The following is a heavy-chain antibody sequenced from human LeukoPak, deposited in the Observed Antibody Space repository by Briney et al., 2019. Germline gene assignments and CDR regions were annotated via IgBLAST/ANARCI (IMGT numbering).Heavy chain of an antibody. J-gene: IGHJ4*02. CDR3: ARDRDSSGWHVADY. V-gene: IGHV1-18*01. CDR1: GYTFRSYD. D-gene: IGHD6-19*01. Sequence: GGSVKVSCKAPGYTFRSYDITWGRQAPGQGREWMGWISPNNGNTNYAQKFQGRVTMTTDTPTSTAYMEMRSLRSDDTAVYYCARDRDSSGWHVADYWGQGTLVTVSS. CDR2: ISPNNGNT.